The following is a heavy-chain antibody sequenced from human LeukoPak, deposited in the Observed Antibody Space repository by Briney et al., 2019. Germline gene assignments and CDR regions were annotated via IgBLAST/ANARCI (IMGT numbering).Heavy chain of an antibody. CDR1: GFTFSSYW. Sequence: GGSLRLSCAASGFTFSSYWMNWARQAPGKGLEWVASINHNGNVNYYVDSVKGRFTISRDNSKNTLYLQMNSLRAEDTAVYYCAKEGDTSVGNYFDYWGQGTLVTVSS. V-gene: IGHV3-7*03. J-gene: IGHJ4*02. CDR2: INHNGNVN. CDR3: AKEGDTSVGNYFDY. D-gene: IGHD3-22*01.